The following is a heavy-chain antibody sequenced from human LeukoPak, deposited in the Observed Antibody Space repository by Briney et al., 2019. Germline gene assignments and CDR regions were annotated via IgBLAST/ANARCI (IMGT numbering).Heavy chain of an antibody. CDR2: INHSGST. V-gene: IGHV4-34*01. CDR1: GGSFSGYY. CDR3: ASDMVRGSKDAFDI. D-gene: IGHD3-10*01. J-gene: IGHJ3*02. Sequence: PSETLSLTCAVYGGSFSGYYWSWLRQPPGKGLEWIGEINHSGSTNYNPSLKSRVTISVDTSKNQFSLKLSSVTAADTAVYYCASDMVRGSKDAFDIWGQGTMVTVSS.